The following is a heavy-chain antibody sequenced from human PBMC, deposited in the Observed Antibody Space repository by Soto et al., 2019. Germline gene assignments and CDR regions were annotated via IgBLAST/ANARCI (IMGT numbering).Heavy chain of an antibody. CDR2: TIPIFGTA. V-gene: IGHV1-69*13. J-gene: IGHJ6*02. CDR3: ARDGDHDYYYYSGMPD. CDR1: GGPFSSYS. Sequence: SSVKVSCKASGGPFSSYSISWVLLAPGQGLEWMGGTIPIFGTANYAQKFQGRVTITADESTSTAYMELRSQRSEDTTVYYCARDGDHDYYYYSGMPDCGQGTTVAVYS. D-gene: IGHD2-21*01.